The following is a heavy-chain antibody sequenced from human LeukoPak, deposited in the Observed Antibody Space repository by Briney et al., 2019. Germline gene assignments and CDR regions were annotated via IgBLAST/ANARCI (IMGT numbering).Heavy chain of an antibody. CDR1: GYTFTGYY. V-gene: IGHV1-2*02. D-gene: IGHD3-22*01. CDR2: INPNSGGT. Sequence: ASVKVSCKASGYTFTGYYMHWVRQAPGQGLEWMGWINPNSGGTNYAQKFQGRVTMTEDTSTDTAYMELSSLRSEDTAVYYCATVGDYDSSGYYYESAYWGQGTLVTVSS. J-gene: IGHJ4*02. CDR3: ATVGDYDSSGYYYESAY.